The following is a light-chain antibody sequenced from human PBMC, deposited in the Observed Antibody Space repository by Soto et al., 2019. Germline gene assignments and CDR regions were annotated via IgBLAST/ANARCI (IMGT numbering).Light chain of an antibody. CDR3: QQYGSSSLT. J-gene: IGKJ5*01. CDR2: GAS. Sequence: EIVLTQSPGTLSLSPGERATLSCRASQSVSSNYLAWYQQKPGQAPRLLIYGASSRATGSPDRFSGSGSGTDFTLTISRLEPEDFAVYYCQQYGSSSLTFGGGTRLEIK. V-gene: IGKV3-20*01. CDR1: QSVSSNY.